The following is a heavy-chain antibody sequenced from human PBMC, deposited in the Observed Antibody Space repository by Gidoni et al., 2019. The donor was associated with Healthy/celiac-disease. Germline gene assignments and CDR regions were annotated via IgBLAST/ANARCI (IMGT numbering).Heavy chain of an antibody. V-gene: IGHV4-31*03. D-gene: IGHD2-15*01. J-gene: IGHJ3*02. Sequence: QVQLQESGPGLVKPSQTMSLTCTVSGGSISSGGYYWSWIRKHPGKSLEWIGYIYYSGSTYYNPSLKSRVTISVDTSKNQFSLKLSSVTAAATAVYYCARASRGDIVVVVAAYAFDIWGQGTMVTVSS. CDR1: GGSISSGGYY. CDR2: IYYSGST. CDR3: ARASRGDIVVVVAAYAFDI.